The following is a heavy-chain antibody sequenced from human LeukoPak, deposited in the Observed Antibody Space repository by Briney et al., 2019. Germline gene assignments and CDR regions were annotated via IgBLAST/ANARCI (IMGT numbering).Heavy chain of an antibody. CDR3: ARGPSSPLSD. D-gene: IGHD6-6*01. CDR2: ISSSGSTI. J-gene: IGHJ4*02. V-gene: IGHV3-48*03. CDR1: GFTFSSYE. Sequence: GALRLSCAASGFTFSSYEMNWVRQAPGKGLEWVSYISSSGSTIYCADSVKGRFTISRDNAKNSLYLQMDSLRAEDTAVYYCARGPSSPLSDWGQGTLVTVSS.